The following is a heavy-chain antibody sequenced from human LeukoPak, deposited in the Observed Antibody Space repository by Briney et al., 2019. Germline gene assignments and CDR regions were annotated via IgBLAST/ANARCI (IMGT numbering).Heavy chain of an antibody. CDR1: GGSISSYY. J-gene: IGHJ6*02. Sequence: SETLSLTCTVSGGSISSYYWSWIRQPPGKGLEWIGYIYYSGSTNYNPSLKSRVTISVDTSKNQFSLKLSSVTAADTAVYYCARARYDFWSGYYTYYGMDVWGQGTTVTVS. D-gene: IGHD3-3*01. V-gene: IGHV4-59*01. CDR3: ARARYDFWSGYYTYYGMDV. CDR2: IYYSGST.